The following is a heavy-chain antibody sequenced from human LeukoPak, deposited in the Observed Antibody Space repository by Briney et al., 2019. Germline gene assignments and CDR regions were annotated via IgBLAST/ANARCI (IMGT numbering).Heavy chain of an antibody. V-gene: IGHV3-30*03. CDR2: ISYDGSNK. D-gene: IGHD3-10*01. Sequence: GGSLRLSCAASGFTFSSYGMHWVRQAPGKGLEWVAVISYDGSNKYYADSVKGRFTISRDNSKNTLYLQMNSLRAEDTAVYYCARGTLYFGSGSVDYWGQGTLVTVSS. CDR1: GFTFSSYG. J-gene: IGHJ4*02. CDR3: ARGTLYFGSGSVDY.